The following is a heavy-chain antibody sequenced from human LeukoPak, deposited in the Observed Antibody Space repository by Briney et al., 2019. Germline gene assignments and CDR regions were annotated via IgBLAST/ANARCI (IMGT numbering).Heavy chain of an antibody. V-gene: IGHV3-9*01. CDR1: GFTFDDYA. D-gene: IGHD3-22*01. Sequence: GRSLRLSCAASGFTFDDYAMHWVRQAPGKGLEWVSGISWNSGSIGYADSVKGRFTISRDNAKNSLYLQMNSLRAEDTALYYCAKDSPPYYDSSGYSNWFDPWGQGTLVTVPS. CDR2: ISWNSGSI. J-gene: IGHJ5*02. CDR3: AKDSPPYYDSSGYSNWFDP.